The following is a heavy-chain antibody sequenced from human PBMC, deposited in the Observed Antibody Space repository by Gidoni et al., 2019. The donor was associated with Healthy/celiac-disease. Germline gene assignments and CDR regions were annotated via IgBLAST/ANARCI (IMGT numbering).Heavy chain of an antibody. V-gene: IGHV4-34*01. CDR2: INHSGST. Sequence: QVQLQQWGAGLLKPSETLSLTCAVYGGPFSGYYWSWIRQPPGKGLEWIGEINHSGSTNYNPSLKSRVTISVDTSKNQFSLKLSSVTAADTAVYYCARGDIYGSGSYRFQHWGQGTLVTVSS. D-gene: IGHD3-10*01. CDR3: ARGDIYGSGSYRFQH. CDR1: GGPFSGYY. J-gene: IGHJ1*01.